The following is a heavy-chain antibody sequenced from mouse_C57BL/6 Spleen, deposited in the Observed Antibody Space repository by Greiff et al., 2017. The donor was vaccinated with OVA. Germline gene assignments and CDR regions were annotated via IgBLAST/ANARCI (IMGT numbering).Heavy chain of an antibody. CDR3: ARSDFTTVVDYFDY. V-gene: IGHV1-53*01. J-gene: IGHJ2*01. Sequence: QVQLKESGTELVKPGASVKLSCKASGYTFTSYWMHWVKQRPGQGLEWIGNINPSNGGTNYNEKFKSKATLTVDKSSSTAYMQLSSLTSEDSAVYYCARSDFTTVVDYFDYWGQGTTLTVSS. CDR1: GYTFTSYW. D-gene: IGHD1-1*01. CDR2: INPSNGGT.